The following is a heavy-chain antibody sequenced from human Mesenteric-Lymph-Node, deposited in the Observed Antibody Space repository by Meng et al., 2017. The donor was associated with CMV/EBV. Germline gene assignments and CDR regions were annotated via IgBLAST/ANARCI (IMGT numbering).Heavy chain of an antibody. J-gene: IGHJ5*02. CDR3: RAPGSNWFGP. V-gene: IGHV3-49*04. D-gene: IGHD3-10*01. CDR1: GFTFGDYA. Sequence: GESLKISCTASGFTFGDYAMAWVRQAPGKGLQWVSFIKNKAYGGTTDYAASVKGRFSISRDDSKGIAYLQMNSLRTEDTAVYYCRAPGSNWFGPWGQGTLVTVSS. CDR2: IKNKAYGGTT.